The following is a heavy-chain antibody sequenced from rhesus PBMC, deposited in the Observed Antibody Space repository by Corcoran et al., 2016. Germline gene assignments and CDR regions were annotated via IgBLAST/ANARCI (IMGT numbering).Heavy chain of an antibody. Sequence: QVQLQESGPGVVKPSETLSLTCAVSGGPISSGYCYWSWIRLPPWKGLEWIGGIYRKKEITKYNRPLKSLVTSSKDKSKNQLSLKLSSGTATDTAVYDWARNRQCDNRFDVWGPGVLVTVSS. V-gene: IGHV4S12*01. J-gene: IGHJ5-1*01. CDR3: ARNRQCDNRFDV. CDR2: IYRKKEIT. D-gene: IGHD2-33*01. CDR1: GGPISSGYCY.